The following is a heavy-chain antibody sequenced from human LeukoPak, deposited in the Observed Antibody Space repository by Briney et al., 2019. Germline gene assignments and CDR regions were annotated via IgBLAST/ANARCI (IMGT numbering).Heavy chain of an antibody. Sequence: SETLSLTCTVSGGSISSYYWGWIRQPPGKGLEWIGIIYHSGSTYFNPSLKSRVTISVDTSKNQFSLKLTSVTAADTAVYYCARVKLRAVAGTGFDYWGQGTLVTVSS. J-gene: IGHJ4*02. D-gene: IGHD6-19*01. CDR1: GGSISSYY. CDR2: IYHSGST. CDR3: ARVKLRAVAGTGFDY. V-gene: IGHV4-38-2*02.